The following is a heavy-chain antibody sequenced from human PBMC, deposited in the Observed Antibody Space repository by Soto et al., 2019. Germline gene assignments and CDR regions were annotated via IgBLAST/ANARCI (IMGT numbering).Heavy chain of an antibody. V-gene: IGHV1-3*01. CDR2: INAGNGNT. Sequence: ASVKVSCKASGYTFTSYAMHWVRQAPGQRLEWMGWINAGNGNTKYSQKFQGRVTITRDTSASTAYMEVSSLRSEDTTVYYCARAVAVPADFDYWGRGTLVTVSS. J-gene: IGHJ4*02. D-gene: IGHD6-19*01. CDR3: ARAVAVPADFDY. CDR1: GYTFTSYA.